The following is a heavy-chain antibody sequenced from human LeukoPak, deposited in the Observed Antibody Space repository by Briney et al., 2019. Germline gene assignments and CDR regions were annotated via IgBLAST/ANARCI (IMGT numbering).Heavy chain of an antibody. J-gene: IGHJ4*02. CDR3: ASGSYYGGY. CDR1: GFTFSSHW. V-gene: IGHV3-7*03. CDR2: IKQDGSEK. D-gene: IGHD1-26*01. Sequence: GGSLRLSCAASGFTFSSHWMSWVRQAPGKGLEWVANIKQDGSEKYYVDSVKGRFTISRDNAKNSLYLQMNSLRAEDTAVYYCASGSYYGGYWGQGTLVTVSS.